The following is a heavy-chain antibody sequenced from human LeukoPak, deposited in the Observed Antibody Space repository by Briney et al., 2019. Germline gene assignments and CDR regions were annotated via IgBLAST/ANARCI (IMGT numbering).Heavy chain of an antibody. V-gene: IGHV4-39*01. J-gene: IGHJ4*02. D-gene: IGHD3-10*01. CDR2: IYYSGST. CDR3: ARPSRGSGSYDYFDY. Sequence: SETLSLTCTVSGGSISSSSYYWGWIRQPPGKGLEWIGCIYYSGSTYYNPSLKSRVTISVDTSKNQFSLKLSSVTAADTAVYYCARPSRGSGSYDYFDYWGQGTLVTVSS. CDR1: GGSISSSSYY.